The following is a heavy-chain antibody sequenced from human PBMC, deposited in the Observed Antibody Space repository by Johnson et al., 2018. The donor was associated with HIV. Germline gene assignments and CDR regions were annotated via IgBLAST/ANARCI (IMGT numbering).Heavy chain of an antibody. Sequence: HVQLVESGGGVVQPGRSLRLSCAASGFTFSSYGMHWVRQAPGKGLEWVAVIWYDGSNKYYADSVKGRFTISRDNSKNTLYLQMNSLRAEDTAVYYCAKAPLSGYEDAFDIWGQGTMVTVSS. CDR2: IWYDGSNK. CDR1: GFTFSSYG. D-gene: IGHD3-22*01. CDR3: AKAPLSGYEDAFDI. V-gene: IGHV3-33*06. J-gene: IGHJ3*02.